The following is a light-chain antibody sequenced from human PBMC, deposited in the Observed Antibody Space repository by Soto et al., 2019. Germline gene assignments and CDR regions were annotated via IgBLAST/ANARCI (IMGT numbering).Light chain of an antibody. CDR2: DAS. V-gene: IGKV1-5*01. J-gene: IGKJ1*01. Sequence: DIQMTQSPSTLSASVGDRVTITCRASQSIRSLLAWYQQKPGKAPKVLIYDASSLGSGVPSRFSGSGSGTDFTLTISRLEPEDFAVYYCQQYGSSPRTFGQGTKVDIK. CDR3: QQYGSSPRT. CDR1: QSIRSL.